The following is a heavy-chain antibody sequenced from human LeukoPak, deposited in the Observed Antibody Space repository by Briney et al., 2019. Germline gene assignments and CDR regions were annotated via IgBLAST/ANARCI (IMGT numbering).Heavy chain of an antibody. Sequence: GESLKISCKGSGYSFTSYWIGWVRQLPGKGLEYMGIIHPGDSDTRYSPSFQGQVTISVDRSSSTAYIQWSRLKASDTAMYYCATHPGGLQSGFDNWGQGTLVTVSS. V-gene: IGHV5-51*01. J-gene: IGHJ4*02. CDR2: IHPGDSDT. CDR1: GYSFTSYW. CDR3: ATHPGGLQSGFDN. D-gene: IGHD5-24*01.